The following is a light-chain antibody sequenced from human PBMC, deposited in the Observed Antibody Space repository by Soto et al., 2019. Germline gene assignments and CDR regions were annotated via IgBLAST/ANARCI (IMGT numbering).Light chain of an antibody. V-gene: IGLV1-40*01. J-gene: IGLJ2*01. CDR1: SSNIGAGYD. CDR3: QSYDRSLSADVV. Sequence: QSVLTQPPSVSGAPGQRVTISCTGSSSNIGAGYDVHWYQQLPGTAPKLLIYGNTNRPSGVPDRFSGSKSGTSASLAITGLQAEDEADYSCQSYDRSLSADVVFGGGTKLTVL. CDR2: GNT.